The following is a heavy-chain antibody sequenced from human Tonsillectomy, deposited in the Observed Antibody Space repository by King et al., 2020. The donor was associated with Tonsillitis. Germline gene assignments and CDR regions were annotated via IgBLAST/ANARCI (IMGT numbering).Heavy chain of an antibody. CDR2: VYPGDSDT. CDR1: GYSFSNYW. J-gene: IGHJ3*01. CDR3: ARVGASALEGTFDL. V-gene: IGHV5-51*01. D-gene: IGHD1-26*01. Sequence: QLVQSGAEVKKPGESLKISCKGSGYSFSNYWNGWVRQMPGKGLEYMGIVYPGDSDTTYSPSFQGQVTISADKSVSTAYLQWSSLKASDTAMYYCARVGASALEGTFDLWGQGTVVTVSS.